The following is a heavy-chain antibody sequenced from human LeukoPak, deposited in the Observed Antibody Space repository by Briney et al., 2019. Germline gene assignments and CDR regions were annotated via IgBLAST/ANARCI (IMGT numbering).Heavy chain of an antibody. Sequence: GGSLRLSCAASGFTFSSYAMSWVRQAPGKGLEWVSAISGSGGSTYYADSVKGRFTISRDNSKNTLYLQMNSLRAEDTAVHYCAKGSKLGYCSGGSCYRGAFYWGQGTLVTVSS. V-gene: IGHV3-23*01. J-gene: IGHJ4*02. CDR1: GFTFSSYA. D-gene: IGHD2-15*01. CDR2: ISGSGGST. CDR3: AKGSKLGYCSGGSCYRGAFY.